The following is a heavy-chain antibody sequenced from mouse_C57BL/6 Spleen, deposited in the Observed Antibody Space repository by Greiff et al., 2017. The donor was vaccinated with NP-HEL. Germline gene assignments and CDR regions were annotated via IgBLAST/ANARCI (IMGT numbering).Heavy chain of an antibody. J-gene: IGHJ2*01. V-gene: IGHV1-55*01. CDR3: AGGGRRLTASYYVDY. D-gene: IGHD1-2*01. Sequence: QVQLQQPGAELVKPGASVKMSCKASGYTFTSYWITWVKQRPGQGLEWIGDIYPGSGSTNYNEKFKSKATLTVDTSSSTAYMQLSSLTSEDSAVYYRAGGGRRLTASYYVDYWGQGTTLTVSS. CDR2: IYPGSGST. CDR1: GYTFTSYW.